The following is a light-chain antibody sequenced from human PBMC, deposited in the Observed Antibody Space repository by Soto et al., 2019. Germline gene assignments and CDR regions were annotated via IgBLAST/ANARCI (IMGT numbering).Light chain of an antibody. Sequence: LTQSPGPLSLSPGERATLSCRASQSVSSSYLAWYQQKPGQAPRLLMSAASSRATGIPDRFSGSGSGTDFTLTISRLEAEDFAVYYCQQSSSSPITFGQGTRLEI. CDR2: AAS. CDR1: QSVSSSY. V-gene: IGKV3-20*01. J-gene: IGKJ5*01. CDR3: QQSSSSPIT.